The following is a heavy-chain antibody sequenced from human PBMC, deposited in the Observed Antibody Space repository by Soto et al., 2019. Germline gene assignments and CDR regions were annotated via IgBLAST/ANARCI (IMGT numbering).Heavy chain of an antibody. V-gene: IGHV4-38-2*02. J-gene: IGHJ6*02. CDR2: ISHTGTT. Sequence: SETLSLTCLVSGFPISSPYSWGWTRQPPGKGLEWIGSISHTGTTSYSPSLTSRVSISVDTSKNQVSLKLTSVTAADTAVYFCARVTMVIRDSDHFGVDVWGHGTTVTVSS. D-gene: IGHD4-17*01. CDR3: ARVTMVIRDSDHFGVDV. CDR1: GFPISSPYS.